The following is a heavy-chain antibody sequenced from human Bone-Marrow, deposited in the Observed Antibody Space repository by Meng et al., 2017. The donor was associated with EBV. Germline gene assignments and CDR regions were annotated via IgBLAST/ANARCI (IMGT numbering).Heavy chain of an antibody. D-gene: IGHD5-18*01. J-gene: IGHJ4*02. Sequence: QLRLLRSGPGLGKPSETLSLTVSVSGASISSTIYYWGWIRQSPGKGLEWIGSMSYSSRSTSYNASLKTRVSISIDSSKNQFSLRLQSVTAADTAVYYCATSYGYTSTYWGPGTLVTVSS. CDR2: MSYSSRST. CDR3: ATSYGYTSTY. V-gene: IGHV4-39*07. CDR1: GASISSTIYY.